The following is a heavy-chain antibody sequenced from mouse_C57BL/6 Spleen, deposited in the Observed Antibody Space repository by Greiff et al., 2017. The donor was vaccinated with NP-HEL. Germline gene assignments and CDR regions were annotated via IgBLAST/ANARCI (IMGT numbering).Heavy chain of an antibody. CDR2: ISSGGDYI. J-gene: IGHJ4*01. CDR3: TRGTDGYSLMDY. D-gene: IGHD2-3*01. Sequence: EVKVVESGEGLVKPGGSLKLSCAASGFTFSSYAMSWVRQTPEKRLEWVAYISSGGDYIYYADTVKGRFTISRDNARNTLYLQMSSLKSEDTAMYYCTRGTDGYSLMDYWGQGTSVTVSS. V-gene: IGHV5-9-1*02. CDR1: GFTFSSYA.